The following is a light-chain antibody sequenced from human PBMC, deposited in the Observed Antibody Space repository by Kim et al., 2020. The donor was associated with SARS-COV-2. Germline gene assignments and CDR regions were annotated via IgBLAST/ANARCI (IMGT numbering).Light chain of an antibody. CDR1: SLKTSY. CDR3: SSRDTTNSHVV. CDR2: GKD. Sequence: SSELTQDPAVSVALGQTVKITCHGVSLKTSYATWYQQKPGQAPVLVLYGKDNRPSGIPDRFSGSSSSNTGSLTITGAQAEDEADYYCSSRDTTNSHVVFGGGTQLTVL. V-gene: IGLV3-19*01. J-gene: IGLJ3*02.